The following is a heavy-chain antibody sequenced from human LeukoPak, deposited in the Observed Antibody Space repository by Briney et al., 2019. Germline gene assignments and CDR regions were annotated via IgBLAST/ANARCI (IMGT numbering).Heavy chain of an antibody. CDR3: ARVTARATADWYFDL. CDR2: INPSGGST. Sequence: ASVKVSCKASGYTFTSYYMHWVRQAPGQGLEWMGIINPSGGSTSYAQKFQGRVTMTRDTSTSTVYMELSSLRSEDTAVYYCARVTARATADWYFDLWGRGTLVTVSS. CDR1: GYTFTSYY. V-gene: IGHV1-46*01. D-gene: IGHD1-14*01. J-gene: IGHJ2*01.